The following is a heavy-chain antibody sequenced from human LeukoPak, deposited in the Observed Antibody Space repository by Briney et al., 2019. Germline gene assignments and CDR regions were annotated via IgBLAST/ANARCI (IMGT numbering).Heavy chain of an antibody. CDR1: GGSISSYY. Sequence: PSETLSLTCTVSGGSISSYYWSWIRQPPGKGLEWIGNIYYSGSTNYNPSLKSRVTISVDTSKNQFSLKLSSVTAADTAVYYCARSKSSWTAEYFQHWGQGTLVTVSS. J-gene: IGHJ1*01. D-gene: IGHD6-13*01. CDR2: IYYSGST. V-gene: IGHV4-59*08. CDR3: ARSKSSWTAEYFQH.